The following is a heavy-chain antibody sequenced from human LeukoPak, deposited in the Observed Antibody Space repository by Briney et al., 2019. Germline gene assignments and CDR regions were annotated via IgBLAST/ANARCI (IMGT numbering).Heavy chain of an antibody. CDR1: GFTLSSYS. D-gene: IGHD3-3*01. CDR3: ARLRFWSGYLLDDY. J-gene: IGHJ4*02. V-gene: IGHV3-48*04. Sequence: GGSLRLSCAASGFTLSSYSMNWVRQAPGKGLEWVSYISSSSSTIYYADSVKGRFTISRDNAKNSLYLQMNSLRAEDTAVYYCARLRFWSGYLLDDYWGQGTLVTVSS. CDR2: ISSSSSTI.